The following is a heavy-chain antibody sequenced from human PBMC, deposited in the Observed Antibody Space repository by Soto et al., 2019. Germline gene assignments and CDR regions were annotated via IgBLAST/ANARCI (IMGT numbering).Heavy chain of an antibody. CDR3: ARDRGAVVGQFFDY. D-gene: IGHD6-19*01. CDR1: GFTFSAYY. CDR2: ISSSGDTG. V-gene: IGHV3-11*01. J-gene: IGHJ4*02. Sequence: QVQLVESGGGLVKPGGSLRLSCAASGFTFSAYYMSWIRQAPGKGLEWISYISSSGDTGNYADSVKGRFTVSRDNAKNSLYLQMNGLRGEDTAVYYCARDRGAVVGQFFDYWGEGTLVTVSS.